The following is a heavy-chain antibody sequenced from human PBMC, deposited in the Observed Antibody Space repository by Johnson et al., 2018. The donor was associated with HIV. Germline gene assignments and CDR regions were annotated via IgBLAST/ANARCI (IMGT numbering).Heavy chain of an antibody. CDR2: IRSKAYGGTT. Sequence: EVQLVESGGGLVRPGRSLRLSCTASGFTFGDYAMSWVRQAPGKGLEWLGFIRSKAYGGTTAYAASVQRRFSISRDDSKSIAYLQMNSMQTEDTAFYYCSSDKGCCSGGNCHDALDIWGRGTMVTVSS. CDR1: GFTFGDYA. J-gene: IGHJ3*02. CDR3: SSDKGCCSGGNCHDALDI. V-gene: IGHV3-49*04. D-gene: IGHD2-15*01.